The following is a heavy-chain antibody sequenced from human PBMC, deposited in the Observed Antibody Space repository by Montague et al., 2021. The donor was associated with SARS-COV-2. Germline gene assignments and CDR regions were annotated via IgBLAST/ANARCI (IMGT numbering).Heavy chain of an antibody. J-gene: IGHJ4*02. CDR1: GGSFGDDH. V-gene: IGHV4-34*01. Sequence: SETLSPTCAVYGGSFGDDHWSWIRQPPGKGLEWIGDIKQGGSTNXSPSLKSRVTISVDTSKNQFSLKVTSVTAADTAVYFCARGHLSVSMIVVVFTSASYYFDYWGQGAQVTVSS. D-gene: IGHD3-22*01. CDR3: ARGHLSVSMIVVVFTSASYYFDY. CDR2: IKQGGST.